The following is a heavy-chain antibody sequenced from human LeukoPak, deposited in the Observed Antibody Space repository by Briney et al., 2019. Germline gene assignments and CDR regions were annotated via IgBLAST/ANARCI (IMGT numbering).Heavy chain of an antibody. V-gene: IGHV4-39*01. CDR2: IYHSGST. CDR1: GSSISSSNYY. Sequence: SETLSLTCTVSGSSISSSNYYWGWIRQPPGKGLEWIGSIYHSGSTYQNPSLKSRVTISVDTSKDQFSLKLSSVTAADTAVYYCASASTVTTFYAFDIWGQGTMVTVSS. J-gene: IGHJ3*02. D-gene: IGHD4-17*01. CDR3: ASASTVTTFYAFDI.